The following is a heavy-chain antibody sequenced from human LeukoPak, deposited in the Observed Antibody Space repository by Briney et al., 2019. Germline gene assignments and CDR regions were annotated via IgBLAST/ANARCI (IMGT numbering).Heavy chain of an antibody. CDR3: ARVDWNPDY. Sequence: SETLSLTCTVSGYSISSGYHWDWIRQPPGKGLEWIGSIHRSGSTYYNPSLKSRVTISLDMSKNQFSLKLSSVTAADTAVYYCARVDWNPDYWGQGTLVTVSS. CDR2: IHRSGST. J-gene: IGHJ4*02. D-gene: IGHD1-1*01. V-gene: IGHV4-38-2*02. CDR1: GYSISSGYH.